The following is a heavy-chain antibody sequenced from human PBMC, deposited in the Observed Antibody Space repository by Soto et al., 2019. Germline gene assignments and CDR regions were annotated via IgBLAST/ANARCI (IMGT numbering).Heavy chain of an antibody. CDR3: VRDGTKTLRDWFDP. CDR2: IYATGTT. Sequence: SETLSLTCTVSGASISGYYWSWIRKSAGKGLEWIGRIYATGTTDYNPSLKSRVMMLVDTSKKQFSLKLRSVTAADTAVYYCVRDGTKTLRDWFDPWGQGISVTVSS. CDR1: GASISGYY. D-gene: IGHD1-1*01. V-gene: IGHV4-4*07. J-gene: IGHJ5*02.